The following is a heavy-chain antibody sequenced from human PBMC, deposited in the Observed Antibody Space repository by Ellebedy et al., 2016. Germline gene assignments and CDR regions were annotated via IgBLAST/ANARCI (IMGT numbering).Heavy chain of an antibody. CDR2: IYYTGDT. Sequence: SETLSLTXSVSGDSIASYYWTWIRQPPGKGLEWIGYIYYTGDTDYNPSLKSRVTISVDPSKNQFSLRLTSVTAADTAVYYCAGKYSGSFSDWGRGTLVTVSS. CDR1: GDSIASYY. D-gene: IGHD1-26*01. J-gene: IGHJ1*01. V-gene: IGHV4-59*01. CDR3: AGKYSGSFSD.